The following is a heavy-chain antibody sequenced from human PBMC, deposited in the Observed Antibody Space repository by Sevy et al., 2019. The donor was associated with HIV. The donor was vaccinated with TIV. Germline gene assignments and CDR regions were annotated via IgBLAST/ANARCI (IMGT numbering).Heavy chain of an antibody. Sequence: GGSLRLSCAASGFSFTNYAMSWVRQAPGKWLEWVSAISGTAAYTYYADSVKGRFTISRDNSKNTIYLQMNSLRAEDSAAYFCAKGAALGASTFGYWGQGILVTVSS. CDR2: ISGTAAYT. V-gene: IGHV3-23*01. CDR1: GFSFTNYA. CDR3: AKGAALGASTFGY. D-gene: IGHD3-16*01. J-gene: IGHJ4*02.